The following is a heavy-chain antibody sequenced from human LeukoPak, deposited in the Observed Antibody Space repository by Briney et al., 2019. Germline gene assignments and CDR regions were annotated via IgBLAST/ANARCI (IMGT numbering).Heavy chain of an antibody. D-gene: IGHD3-22*01. J-gene: IGHJ4*02. CDR1: GGFISGSHYY. CDR3: ARGYDY. Sequence: SESLSLTCTVSGGFISGSHYYWAWIRQPPGKGLEWIGMINYSGNRYYNPSLWSRATISVDTSTNQFSLNLNSVTAADTAVYYCARGYDYWGQGTLVAVSS. CDR2: INYSGNR. V-gene: IGHV4-39*01.